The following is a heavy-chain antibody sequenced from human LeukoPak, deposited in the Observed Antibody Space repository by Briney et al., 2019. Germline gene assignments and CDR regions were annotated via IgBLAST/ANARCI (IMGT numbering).Heavy chain of an antibody. V-gene: IGHV4-34*01. J-gene: IGHJ5*02. CDR1: GGSFSGYY. CDR3: ARLRSFRIAVAGIKVSGFDP. D-gene: IGHD6-19*01. CDR2: INHSGST. Sequence: SETLSLTCAVYGGSFSGYYWSWIRQPPGKGLEWIGEINHSGSTNYNPSLKSRVTISVDTSKNRFSLKLSSVTAADTALYYCARLRSFRIAVAGIKVSGFDPWGQGTLVTVSS.